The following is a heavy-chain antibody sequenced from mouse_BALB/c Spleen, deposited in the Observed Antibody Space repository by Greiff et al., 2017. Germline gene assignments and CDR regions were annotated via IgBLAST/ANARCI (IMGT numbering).Heavy chain of an antibody. Sequence: DLVKPGASVKLSCKASGYTFTSYWINWIKQRPGQGLEWIGRIAPGSGSTYYNEMFKGKATLTVDTSSSTAYMQLSSLTSDDSAVYFCARWDDYDGFAYWGQGTLVTVSA. CDR3: ARWDDYDGFAY. D-gene: IGHD2-4*01. J-gene: IGHJ3*01. V-gene: IGHV1S41*01. CDR2: IAPGSGST. CDR1: GYTFTSYW.